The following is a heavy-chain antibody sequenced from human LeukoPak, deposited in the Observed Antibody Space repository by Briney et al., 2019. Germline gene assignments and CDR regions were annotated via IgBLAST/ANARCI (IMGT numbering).Heavy chain of an antibody. D-gene: IGHD3-10*01. CDR2: VHPGDSKT. V-gene: IGHV5-51*01. CDR1: GSPFISYW. Sequence: GGPLQISCQGSGSPFISYWIAWVRQMPGKGLEWMGIVHPGDSKTRYNPSFQGQVTISADRSINTAYLQWTSLRASDTAMYYCARLRVTYFYGSGGYYVPSDYYAMDVWGQGTTVIVSS. J-gene: IGHJ6*02. CDR3: ARLRVTYFYGSGGYYVPSDYYAMDV.